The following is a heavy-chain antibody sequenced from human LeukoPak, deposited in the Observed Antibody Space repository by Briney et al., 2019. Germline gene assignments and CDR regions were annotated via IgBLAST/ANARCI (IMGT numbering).Heavy chain of an antibody. Sequence: ASVKVSCKASGYTFTGHYMHWVRQAPGQGLEWMGWINPNSGGTKYSQKFQGRVTMTSDTSISAAYMDLSSLTSDDTAVYYCARDPTGEQQLALYYFDYWGQGTLVTVSS. CDR2: INPNSGGT. D-gene: IGHD6-13*01. V-gene: IGHV1-2*02. CDR3: ARDPTGEQQLALYYFDY. CDR1: GYTFTGHY. J-gene: IGHJ4*02.